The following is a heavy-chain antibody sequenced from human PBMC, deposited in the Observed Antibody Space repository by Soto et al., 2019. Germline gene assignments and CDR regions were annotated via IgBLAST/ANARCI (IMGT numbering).Heavy chain of an antibody. Sequence: QVQLQESGPGLVKPSQTLSLTCTVTGDSISSGGFLWSWLRQHPEKGLEWIGYIYISGSAFYNPSLRSRAVISVDTSQNQFSLRLNSVTAADAAVYYCARDRRLRASFSWFDPWGQGILVTVSS. CDR2: IYISGSA. CDR3: ARDRRLRASFSWFDP. CDR1: GDSISSGGFL. D-gene: IGHD4-17*01. V-gene: IGHV4-31*03. J-gene: IGHJ5*02.